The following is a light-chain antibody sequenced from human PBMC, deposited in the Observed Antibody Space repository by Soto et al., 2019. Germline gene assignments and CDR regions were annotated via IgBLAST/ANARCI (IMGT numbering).Light chain of an antibody. J-gene: IGKJ2*01. V-gene: IGKV3-15*01. CDR2: GAS. CDR1: QSVSSN. CDR3: QQYNDWPPGLYT. Sequence: EIVMTQSPATLSVSPGERATLSCRASQSVSSNLAWYQQKPGQAPRLLIDGASTRATGIPARFSGSGSGTEFTLTISSLQSEDFAVYYCQQYNDWPPGLYTFGQGTKLEIK.